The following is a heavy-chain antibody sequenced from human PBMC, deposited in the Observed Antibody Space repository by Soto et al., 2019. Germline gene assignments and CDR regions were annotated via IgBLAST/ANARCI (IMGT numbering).Heavy chain of an antibody. D-gene: IGHD3-10*01. Sequence: QVQLHQSGPGLVKPSETLSLTCSVSGASITNYYWTWIRQSPGKGLEWIGYIYYGGTSNYNSSLKGRVTLSVDMSTNQFSLTLNSVTAADTAVYYCAMYYGHGQDYWGQGTLVTVSS. CDR2: IYYGGTS. J-gene: IGHJ4*02. V-gene: IGHV4-59*01. CDR3: AMYYGHGQDY. CDR1: GASITNYY.